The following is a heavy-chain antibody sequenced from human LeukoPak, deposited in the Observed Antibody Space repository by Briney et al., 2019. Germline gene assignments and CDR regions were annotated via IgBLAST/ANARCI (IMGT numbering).Heavy chain of an antibody. CDR1: GFTFSSYA. D-gene: IGHD2-15*01. Sequence: GGSLRLSCAASGFTFSSYAMSWVRQAPGKGLEWVSAISGSGGSTYYADSVKGRFTISRDNSKNTLYLQMNSLRAEDTAVYYCAKSYCSGGSCYSYAFDIWGQGTMVTASS. J-gene: IGHJ3*02. V-gene: IGHV3-23*01. CDR2: ISGSGGST. CDR3: AKSYCSGGSCYSYAFDI.